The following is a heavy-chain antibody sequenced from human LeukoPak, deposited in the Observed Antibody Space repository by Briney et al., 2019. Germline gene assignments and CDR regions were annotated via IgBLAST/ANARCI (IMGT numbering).Heavy chain of an antibody. J-gene: IGHJ4*02. CDR2: FDPEDGET. D-gene: IGHD3-10*01. CDR1: GYTLTELS. V-gene: IGHV1-24*01. CDR3: ATGLRLDGSGSYYKL. Sequence: ASVTVSCKVSGYTLTELSMHWVRQAPGKGLEWMGGFDPEDGETIYAQKFQGRVTMTEDTSTDTAYMELSSLRSEDTAVYYCATGLRLDGSGSYYKLWGQGTLVTVSS.